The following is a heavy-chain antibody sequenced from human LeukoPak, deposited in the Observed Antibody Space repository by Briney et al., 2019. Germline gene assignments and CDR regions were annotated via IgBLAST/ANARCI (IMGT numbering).Heavy chain of an antibody. V-gene: IGHV1-69*06. CDR1: WGTFRSYA. Sequence: SVKVSCKPSWGTFRSYAICSVRQAPGHGREWMGGIIPIFGTENYAQKFQGRVTITPDKSTSTAYMERSSLRSEVTAVYYATRQAAALLYWFDPWGQGTLVTVSS. CDR3: TRQAAALLYWFDP. CDR2: IIPIFGTE. D-gene: IGHD6-13*01. J-gene: IGHJ5*02.